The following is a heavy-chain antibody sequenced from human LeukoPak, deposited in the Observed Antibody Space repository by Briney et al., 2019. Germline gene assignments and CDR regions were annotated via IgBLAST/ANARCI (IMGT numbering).Heavy chain of an antibody. J-gene: IGHJ5*02. CDR2: ISSSSSYI. CDR1: GFTFSSYS. D-gene: IGHD7-27*01. Sequence: GGSLRLSCAASGFTFSSYSMNWVRQAPGKGLEWVSSISSSSSYIYYADSVKGRFTISRDNAKNSLYLQMNSLRAEDTAVYYCAKGKLGTRPNWFDPWGQGTLVTVSS. CDR3: AKGKLGTRPNWFDP. V-gene: IGHV3-21*04.